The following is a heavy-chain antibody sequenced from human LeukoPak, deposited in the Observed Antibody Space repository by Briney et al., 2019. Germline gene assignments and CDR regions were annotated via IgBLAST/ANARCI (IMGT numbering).Heavy chain of an antibody. CDR1: GFTFSSYE. CDR3: ATNGYYCIDV. D-gene: IGHD2-8*01. CDR2: SHQTGST. V-gene: IGHV4-4*02. J-gene: IGHJ6*03. Sequence: GSLRLSCAASGFTFSSYEMNWVRQTPGKGLEWIGESHQTGSTNYNPSLKSRITISVDKSKNQFSLDFNSVTAADTAIYYCATNGYYCIDVWGKGTTVTVSS.